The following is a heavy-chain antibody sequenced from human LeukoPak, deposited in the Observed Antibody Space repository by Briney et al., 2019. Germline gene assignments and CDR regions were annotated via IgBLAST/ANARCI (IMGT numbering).Heavy chain of an antibody. Sequence: SETLSLTCTVSGGSISGSFWSWIRQPPGKGLEWIGYIYYSGSTYYNPSLKSRVTISVDTSKNQFSLKLSSVTAADTAVYYCARGTVTRGVDPWGQGTLVTVSS. J-gene: IGHJ5*02. CDR2: IYYSGST. CDR3: ARGTVTRGVDP. V-gene: IGHV4-30-4*08. CDR1: GGSISGSF. D-gene: IGHD4-17*01.